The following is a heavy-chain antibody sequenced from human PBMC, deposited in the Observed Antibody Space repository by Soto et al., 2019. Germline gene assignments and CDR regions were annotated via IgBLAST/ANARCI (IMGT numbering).Heavy chain of an antibody. CDR1: GFTFSDYY. Sequence: QVQLVESGGGLVKPGGSLRLSCAASGFTFSDYYMSWIRQAPGKGLEWVSYISSSSSYTNYADSVKGRFTISRDNAKNSLYLQMNSLRAEDTAVYYCARDMGGHCSGGSCYFHAFDIWGQGTMVTVSS. V-gene: IGHV3-11*06. D-gene: IGHD2-15*01. CDR2: ISSSSSYT. CDR3: ARDMGGHCSGGSCYFHAFDI. J-gene: IGHJ3*02.